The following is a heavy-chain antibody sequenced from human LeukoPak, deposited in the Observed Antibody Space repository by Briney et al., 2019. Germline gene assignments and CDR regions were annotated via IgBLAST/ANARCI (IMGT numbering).Heavy chain of an antibody. J-gene: IGHJ4*02. Sequence: SETLSLTCAVYGGSFSGYYWSWIRQPPGKGLEWIGEINHSGSTNYNPSLKSRVTISVDTSKNQFSLKLSSVTAADTAVYYCARGQQLKAYFDYWGQGTLVTVSS. D-gene: IGHD6-13*01. CDR3: ARGQQLKAYFDY. CDR2: INHSGST. CDR1: GGSFSGYY. V-gene: IGHV4-34*01.